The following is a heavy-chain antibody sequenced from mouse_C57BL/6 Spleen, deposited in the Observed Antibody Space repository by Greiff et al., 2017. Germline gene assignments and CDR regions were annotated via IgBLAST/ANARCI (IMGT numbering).Heavy chain of an antibody. Sequence: QVQLKESGPELVKPGASVKISCKASGYAFSSSWMNWVKQRPGKGLEWIGRIYPGDGDTNYNGKFKGKATLTADKSSSTAYMQLSSLTSEDSAVYFCAREGYGSTYYWGQGTTLTVSS. CDR3: AREGYGSTYY. J-gene: IGHJ2*01. CDR1: GYAFSSSW. CDR2: IYPGDGDT. D-gene: IGHD1-1*01. V-gene: IGHV1-82*01.